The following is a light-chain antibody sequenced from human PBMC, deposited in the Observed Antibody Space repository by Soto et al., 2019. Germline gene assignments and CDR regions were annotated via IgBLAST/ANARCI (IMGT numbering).Light chain of an antibody. CDR1: SGDVGGYNF. V-gene: IGLV2-11*01. J-gene: IGLJ2*01. Sequence: QSALTQPRSVSGSPGQSVTISCTGTSGDVGGYNFVSWYQQHPGKVPTLVIFDVSLRPSGVPDRFSGSKSGNTASLTISGLQAEDEADYYCCSYGGSYTWVFGGGTKVTVL. CDR3: CSYGGSYTWV. CDR2: DVS.